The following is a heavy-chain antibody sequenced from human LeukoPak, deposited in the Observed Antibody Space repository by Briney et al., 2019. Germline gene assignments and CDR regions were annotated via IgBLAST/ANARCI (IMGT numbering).Heavy chain of an antibody. D-gene: IGHD3-16*02. V-gene: IGHV4-34*01. CDR3: ARGKSWITFGGVIVIGFDY. J-gene: IGHJ4*02. CDR1: SGSFSGYY. Sequence: SETLSLTCAVYSGSFSGYYWSWIRQPPGKGLEWIGEINHSGSTNYNPSLKSRVTISVDTSKNQFSLKLSSVTAADTAVYYCARGKSWITFGGVIVIGFDYWGQGTLVTVSS. CDR2: INHSGST.